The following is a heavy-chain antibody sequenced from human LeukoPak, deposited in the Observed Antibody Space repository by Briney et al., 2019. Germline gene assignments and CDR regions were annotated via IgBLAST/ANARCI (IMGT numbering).Heavy chain of an antibody. CDR3: ARDRGTAVTVFDY. V-gene: IGHV1-18*01. D-gene: IGHD4-17*01. CDR2: ISAYNGNT. Sequence: EASVKVSCKASGYTFTNYGTSWVRQAPGQGLEWMGWISAYNGNTNYAQKLQGRVTMTTDTSTSTAYMELRNLRSDDTAVYYCARDRGTAVTVFDYWGQGTLVPSPQ. J-gene: IGHJ4*02. CDR1: GYTFTNYG.